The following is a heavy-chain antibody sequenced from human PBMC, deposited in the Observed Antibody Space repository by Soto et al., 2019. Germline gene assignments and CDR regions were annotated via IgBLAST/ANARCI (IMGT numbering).Heavy chain of an antibody. D-gene: IGHD6-13*01. CDR3: ARNDRIAAAGKQGRPFDY. CDR2: IYYSGST. V-gene: IGHV4-61*01. CDR1: GGSVSSGSYY. Sequence: SETLSLTCTVSGGSVSSGSYYWSWIRQPPGKGLEWIGYIYYSGSTNYNPSLKSRVTISVDTSKNQFSLKLSSVTAADTAVYYCARNDRIAAAGKQGRPFDYWGQGTLVTVSS. J-gene: IGHJ4*02.